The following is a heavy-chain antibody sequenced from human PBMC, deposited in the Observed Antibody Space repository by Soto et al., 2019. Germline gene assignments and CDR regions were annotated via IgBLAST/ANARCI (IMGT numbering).Heavy chain of an antibody. Sequence: QITLKESGPTLVKPTQTLTLTCTFSGFSLSTRGVGVGWIRQPPGKALEWLALIYWDDDKRYSPSVKSRLTITKDTSKNQVVLTMTNMDPVDTATYYCAHRTTFYDILTCYPVLGDAFDIWGQGTMVTVSS. CDR3: AHRTTFYDILTCYPVLGDAFDI. D-gene: IGHD3-9*01. J-gene: IGHJ3*02. CDR2: IYWDDDK. CDR1: GFSLSTRGVG. V-gene: IGHV2-5*02.